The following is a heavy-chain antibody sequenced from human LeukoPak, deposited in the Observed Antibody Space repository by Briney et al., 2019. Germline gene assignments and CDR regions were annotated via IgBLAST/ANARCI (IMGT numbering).Heavy chain of an antibody. CDR2: INPSGGST. D-gene: IGHD3-22*01. V-gene: IGHV1-46*01. CDR3: ARDSTYYYDSSGYGPSYYFDY. CDR1: GYTFTSYY. Sequence: GASVKVSCKASGYTFTSYYMHWVRQAPGQGLEWMGIINPSGGSTSYAQKFQGRVTMTRDTSTSTVYMELSSLRSEDTAVYYCARDSTYYYDSSGYGPSYYFDYWGQGTLVTVSS. J-gene: IGHJ4*02.